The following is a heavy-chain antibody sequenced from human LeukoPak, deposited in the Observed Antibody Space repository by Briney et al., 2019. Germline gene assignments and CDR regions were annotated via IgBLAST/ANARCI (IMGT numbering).Heavy chain of an antibody. CDR3: ATDGYHYFDY. CDR1: EFTFGTYP. V-gene: IGHV3-23*01. D-gene: IGHD5-12*01. CDR2: ISDGAATT. Sequence: GGSLRLSGAASEFTFGTYPMSWVRQAPGKGLEWVSLISDGAATTYYADSVKGRFTISRDNSKNTLYLQMISLRAEDTSVYYCATDGYHYFDYWGQGTLVTVSS. J-gene: IGHJ4*02.